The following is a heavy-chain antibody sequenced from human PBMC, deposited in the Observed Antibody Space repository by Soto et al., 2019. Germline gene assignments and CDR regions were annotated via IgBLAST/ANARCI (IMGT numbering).Heavy chain of an antibody. J-gene: IGHJ4*02. D-gene: IGHD2-21*01. Sequence: QFQLVQSGSEVKKPGASVKVSCKTSGFIFTNYGFTWVRQAPGKGLEWVGWNSALDGFTSYEQNFTGRVIMTTDSSTRKAYMELSGLRYDDTAFYYCAATTSIANGLRDCGQGTLVSVAS. CDR1: GFIFTNYG. V-gene: IGHV1-18*01. CDR2: NSALDGFT. CDR3: AATTSIANGLRD.